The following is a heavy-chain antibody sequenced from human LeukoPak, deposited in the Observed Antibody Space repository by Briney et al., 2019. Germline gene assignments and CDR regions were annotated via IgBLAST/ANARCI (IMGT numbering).Heavy chain of an antibody. Sequence: GASVKVSCKASGYTFTSYYLHWVRQAPGQGLEWMGIINPSGGSTSYAQKFQGRVTMTRDTSTSTVYMELSSLRSEDTAVYYCARARSDSGLRYYFDYWGQGTLVTVSS. CDR1: GYTFTSYY. J-gene: IGHJ4*02. CDR3: ARARSDSGLRYYFDY. CDR2: INPSGGST. D-gene: IGHD3-10*01. V-gene: IGHV1-46*01.